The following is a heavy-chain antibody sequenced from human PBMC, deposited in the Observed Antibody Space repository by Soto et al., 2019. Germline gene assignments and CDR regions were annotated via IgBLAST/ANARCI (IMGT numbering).Heavy chain of an antibody. CDR2: ISYDGSNK. CDR3: ATAGDEYWILEDGYYYYGMAV. D-gene: IGHD3-10*01. CDR1: GLTFNSYA. V-gene: IGHV3-30*03. J-gene: IGHJ6*02. Sequence: QVQLVESGGGVVHPGSSLRLSCAASGLTFNSYAMHWVRQAPGKGLEWVALISYDGSNKFYRDSVKGRFTISRDNSKTAVCLQMNSLRPQETALYYGATAGDEYWILEDGYYYYGMAVWGRGTMVIVSS.